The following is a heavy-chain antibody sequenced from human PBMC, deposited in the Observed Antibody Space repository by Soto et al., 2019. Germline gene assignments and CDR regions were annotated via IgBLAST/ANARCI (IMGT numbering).Heavy chain of an antibody. Sequence: GASVKVSCKASGHTFTSYYMHWVRQAPGQGLEWMGIINPSGGSTSYAQKFQGRVTMTRDTSTSTVYMELSSLRSEDTAVYYCARVRLDTAMVWYYYYGMDVWGQGTTVTVSS. V-gene: IGHV1-46*01. CDR2: INPSGGST. J-gene: IGHJ6*02. CDR1: GHTFTSYY. CDR3: ARVRLDTAMVWYYYYGMDV. D-gene: IGHD5-18*01.